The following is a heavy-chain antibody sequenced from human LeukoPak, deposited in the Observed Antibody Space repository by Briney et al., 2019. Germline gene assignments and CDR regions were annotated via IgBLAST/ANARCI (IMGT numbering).Heavy chain of an antibody. CDR2: IYYSGST. J-gene: IGHJ4*02. D-gene: IGHD6-19*01. CDR1: GGSISSYY. V-gene: IGHV4-59*01. CDR3: ARGSSPVDY. Sequence: PSETLSLTCTVSGGSISSYYWSWIRQPPGKGLEWIGYIYYSGSTNYNPSLKSRVTISVDTCKNQFSLKLSSVTAADTAVYYCARGSSPVDYWGQGTLVTVSS.